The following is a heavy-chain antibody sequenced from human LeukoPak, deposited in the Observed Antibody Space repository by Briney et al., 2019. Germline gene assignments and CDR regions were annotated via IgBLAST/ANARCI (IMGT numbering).Heavy chain of an antibody. CDR1: GGSISSSSYY. J-gene: IGHJ4*02. CDR3: ARLRGYCSSTSCPPDY. V-gene: IGHV4-39*01. Sequence: KPSETLSLTCTVSGGSISSSSYYWGWIRQPPGKGLEWIGSIYYSGSTYYNPSLKSRVTISVDTSKNQFSLKLSSVTAADTAVYYCARLRGYCSSTSCPPDYWGQGTLVTVSS. D-gene: IGHD2-2*01. CDR2: IYYSGST.